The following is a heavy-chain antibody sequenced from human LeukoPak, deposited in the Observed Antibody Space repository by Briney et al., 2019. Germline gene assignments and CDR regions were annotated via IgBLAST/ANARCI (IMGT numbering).Heavy chain of an antibody. CDR2: ISSSSSTI. J-gene: IGHJ4*02. CDR3: ASPVYSGSYPPDY. CDR1: GFTFSSYS. V-gene: IGHV3-48*01. D-gene: IGHD1-26*01. Sequence: HSGGSLRLSCAASGFTFSSYSMNWVRQAPRKGLECISYISSSSSTIYYADSVKGRFTISRDNAKNSLYLQMNSLRAEDTAVYYCASPVYSGSYPPDYWGQGTLVTVSS.